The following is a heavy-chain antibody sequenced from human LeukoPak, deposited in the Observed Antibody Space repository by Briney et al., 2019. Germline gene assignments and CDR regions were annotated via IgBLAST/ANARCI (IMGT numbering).Heavy chain of an antibody. D-gene: IGHD2-2*02. CDR2: IYYSGST. Sequence: SETLSLTCTVSGGSISSSSYYWGWIRQPPGKGLEWIGSIYYSGSTYYNPSLKSRVTISVDTSKNQFSLKLSSVTAADTAVYYCASYCSSTSCYKVVDPWGQGTLVTVSS. CDR3: ASYCSSTSCYKVVDP. V-gene: IGHV4-39*01. J-gene: IGHJ5*02. CDR1: GGSISSSSYY.